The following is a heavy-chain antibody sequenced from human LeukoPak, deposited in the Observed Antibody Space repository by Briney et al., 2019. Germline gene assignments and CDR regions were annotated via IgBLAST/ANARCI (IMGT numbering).Heavy chain of an antibody. CDR2: IDPSNSYT. Sequence: GESLRISCKGSGYSYTSYWISWVRQMPGKGLEWMGRIDPSNSYTTYSPSFQGNLTISADKSIRTAYLQWSSLKASDTAMYYCARHGYTSGFNWFDPWGQGTLVTVSS. J-gene: IGHJ5*02. V-gene: IGHV5-10-1*01. D-gene: IGHD6-19*01. CDR3: ARHGYTSGFNWFDP. CDR1: GYSYTSYW.